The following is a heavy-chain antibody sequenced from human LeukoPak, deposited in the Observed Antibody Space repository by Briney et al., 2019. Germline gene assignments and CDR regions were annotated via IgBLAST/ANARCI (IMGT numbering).Heavy chain of an antibody. D-gene: IGHD3-16*01. Sequence: PGGSLRLSCAASGFTFSSYAMHWVRQAPGKGLEWVAVISYDGSNKYYADSVKGRFTISRDNSKNTLYLQMNSLRAEDTAVYYCARDLIGFAGGMGFDYWGQGTLVTVSS. V-gene: IGHV3-30-3*01. CDR2: ISYDGSNK. CDR3: ARDLIGFAGGMGFDY. J-gene: IGHJ4*02. CDR1: GFTFSSYA.